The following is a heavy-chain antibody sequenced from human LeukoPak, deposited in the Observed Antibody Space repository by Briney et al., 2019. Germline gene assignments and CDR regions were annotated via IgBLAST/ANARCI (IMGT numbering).Heavy chain of an antibody. D-gene: IGHD6-19*01. CDR1: GFPFSSYG. V-gene: IGHV3-33*05. CDR3: ARDLSAAFDF. J-gene: IGHJ4*02. CDR2: LVYDERS. Sequence: GRTLRLSCAASGFPFSSYGMHWVRQAPGKGLEWVARLVYDERSNYANSVKGRFSISRDNSKNTLFLDMSDLRVEDTAVYYCARDLSAAFDFWGQGVLVTVSS.